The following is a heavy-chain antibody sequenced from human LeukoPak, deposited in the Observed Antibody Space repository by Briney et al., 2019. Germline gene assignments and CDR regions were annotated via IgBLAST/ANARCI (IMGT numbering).Heavy chain of an antibody. V-gene: IGHV1-18*01. D-gene: IGHD2-2*01. CDR1: GYTFTSYG. Sequence: ASVKVSCKASGYTFTSYGTSWVRQAPGQGLEWMGWISAYNGNTNYAQKLQGRVTMTTDTSTSTAYMELRSLRSDDTAVYYCARDLTIVVVPAATSFDYWGQGTLVTVSS. J-gene: IGHJ4*02. CDR2: ISAYNGNT. CDR3: ARDLTIVVVPAATSFDY.